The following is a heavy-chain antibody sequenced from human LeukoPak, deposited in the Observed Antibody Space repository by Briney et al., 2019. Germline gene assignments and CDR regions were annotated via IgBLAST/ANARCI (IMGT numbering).Heavy chain of an antibody. V-gene: IGHV1-18*01. CDR2: ISTYNGNT. CDR3: ARESYGRDAFDI. Sequence: ASVKVSCKASGYTFTSYGISWVRQAPGQGLEWMGWISTYNGNTNYAKKLQGRITMTTDTSTSTAYMELRSLRSDDTAVYFCARESYGRDAFDIWGQGTMVTVSS. CDR1: GYTFTSYG. J-gene: IGHJ3*02. D-gene: IGHD5-18*01.